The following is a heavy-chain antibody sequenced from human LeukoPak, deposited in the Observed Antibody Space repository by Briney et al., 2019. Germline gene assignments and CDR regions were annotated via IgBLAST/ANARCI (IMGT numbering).Heavy chain of an antibody. Sequence: GGSLRLSCAASGFTFSSYAMSWVRQAPGKGLEWDSAISGSGGSTYYADSVKGRFTISRDNSKNTLYLQMNSLRAEDTAVYYCAKDGRHYDSRIDYWGQGTLVTVSS. J-gene: IGHJ4*02. CDR2: ISGSGGST. V-gene: IGHV3-23*01. D-gene: IGHD3-22*01. CDR1: GFTFSSYA. CDR3: AKDGRHYDSRIDY.